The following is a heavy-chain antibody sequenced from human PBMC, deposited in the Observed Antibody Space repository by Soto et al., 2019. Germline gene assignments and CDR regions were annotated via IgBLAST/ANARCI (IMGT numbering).Heavy chain of an antibody. J-gene: IGHJ3*02. D-gene: IGHD3-22*01. V-gene: IGHV4-34*01. CDR1: GGSFSGYY. CDR3: ARGRRYDSSGGSDAFDI. CDR2: INHSGST. Sequence: SETLSLTCAVYGGSFSGYYWNWIRQPPGRGLEWIGEINHSGSTNYNPSLKSRVTISVDTSKNQFSLKLSSVTAADTAVYYCARGRRYDSSGGSDAFDIWGQGTMVTVSS.